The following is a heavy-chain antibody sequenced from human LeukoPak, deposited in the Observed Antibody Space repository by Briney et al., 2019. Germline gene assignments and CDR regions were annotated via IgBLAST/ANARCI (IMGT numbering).Heavy chain of an antibody. Sequence: GGSLRLSCAASGFTVSSNYMSWVRQAPGKGLEWVSVIYSDGSTYYADSVKGRFTISRDNSKNTLYLQMSSLRAEDTAVYNCARVTLVRGVNGGNWFDPWGQGTLVTVSS. CDR3: ARVTLVRGVNGGNWFDP. CDR2: IYSDGST. J-gene: IGHJ5*02. D-gene: IGHD3-10*01. CDR1: GFTVSSNY. V-gene: IGHV3-53*01.